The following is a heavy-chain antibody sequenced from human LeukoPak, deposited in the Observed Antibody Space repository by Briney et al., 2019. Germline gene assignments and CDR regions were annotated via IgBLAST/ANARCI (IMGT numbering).Heavy chain of an antibody. Sequence: GGSLRLSCAASGFTFSSYWMNWVRQAPGKGLVWVSRINSDGSSTSYADSVKGRFTISRDNAKNTLYLQMNSLRAEDTAVYYCTRDLMDYDVSTGLHHYYMDVWGKGTTVTVSS. V-gene: IGHV3-74*01. J-gene: IGHJ6*04. CDR2: INSDGSST. CDR3: TRDLMDYDVSTGLHHYYMDV. D-gene: IGHD3-9*01. CDR1: GFTFSSYW.